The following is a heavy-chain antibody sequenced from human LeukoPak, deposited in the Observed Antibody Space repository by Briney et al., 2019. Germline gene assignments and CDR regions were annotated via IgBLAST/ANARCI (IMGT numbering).Heavy chain of an antibody. J-gene: IGHJ6*02. V-gene: IGHV3-23*01. Sequence: GGSLRLSCAAPGFISSSYSMSWVRQAPGKGLEWVSVITGSGGNTYYADSVKGRFTISKDNSKNTVYLQMSSLRVDDTAVYYCAKAASSSWPSYYYGMDVWGQGTTVTVSS. D-gene: IGHD6-13*01. CDR2: ITGSGGNT. CDR3: AKAASSSWPSYYYGMDV. CDR1: GFISSSYS.